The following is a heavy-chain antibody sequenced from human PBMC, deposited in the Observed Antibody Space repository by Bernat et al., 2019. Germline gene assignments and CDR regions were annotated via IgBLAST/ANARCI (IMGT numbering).Heavy chain of an antibody. CDR2: ISGSGGRT. V-gene: IGHV3-23*01. CDR1: GFSFSSYA. J-gene: IGHJ3*02. D-gene: IGHD7-27*01. CDR3: AKSNWGVVTDAFDI. Sequence: EVQLLESGGGLVQPGGSLRLSCAASGFSFSSYAMSWVRQAPGKGLDWVSAIISGSGGRTYYDDSVKGRFTISRDNSKNTLYLQMNSLRAEDTAVYYCAKSNWGVVTDAFDIWGQGTMVTVSS.